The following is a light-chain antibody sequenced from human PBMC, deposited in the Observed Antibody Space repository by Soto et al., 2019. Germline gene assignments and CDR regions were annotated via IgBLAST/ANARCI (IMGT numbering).Light chain of an antibody. CDR2: EDH. Sequence: QSALTQPASVSGSPGQSITISCTGTSSDVGNYNLVSRYQQHPGKAPKLMIYEDHRRPSGVSNRFSGSKSGNTASLTISGLQAGDEADYFCCSFVGGNTLLFGGGTKLTVL. CDR1: SSDVGNYNL. J-gene: IGLJ2*01. V-gene: IGLV2-23*01. CDR3: CSFVGGNTLL.